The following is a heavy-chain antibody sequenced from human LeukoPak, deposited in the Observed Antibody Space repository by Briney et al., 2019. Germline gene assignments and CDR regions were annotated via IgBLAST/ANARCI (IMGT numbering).Heavy chain of an antibody. CDR2: VYYSGNT. CDR1: GGSISPYY. Sequence: NPSETLSLTCTVSGGSISPYYWSWIRQPPGKGLEWIGYVYYSGNTNYNPSLKSRVTISVDASKSQLSLKLSSVTAADTAVYYCARARDDYINNWFDPWGQGTLVTVSS. V-gene: IGHV4-59*01. J-gene: IGHJ5*02. CDR3: ARARDDYINNWFDP. D-gene: IGHD5-24*01.